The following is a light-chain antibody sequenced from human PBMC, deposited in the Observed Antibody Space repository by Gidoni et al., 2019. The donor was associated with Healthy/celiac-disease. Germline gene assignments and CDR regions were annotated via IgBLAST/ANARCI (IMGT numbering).Light chain of an antibody. CDR2: DAS. V-gene: IGKV1-33*01. Sequence: IQMTQSPSSLSASVGDRVTITCQASQDISNYLNWYQQKPGKAPKLLIYDASNLETGVPSRFSGSGSGPDFTFTISSLQPEDIATYYCQQYDNLPTFGQGTRLEIK. CDR1: QDISNY. CDR3: QQYDNLPT. J-gene: IGKJ5*01.